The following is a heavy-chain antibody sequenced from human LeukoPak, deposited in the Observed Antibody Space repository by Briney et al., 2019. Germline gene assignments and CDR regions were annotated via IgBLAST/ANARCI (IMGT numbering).Heavy chain of an antibody. V-gene: IGHV3-48*04. CDR2: ISSSSSTI. Sequence: QPGGSLRLSCAASGFTFSSYSMNWVRQAPGKGLEWISYISSSSSTIYFADSVKGRFTISRDNAKNSLYLQMNSLRAEDTAVYYCARDRWRWFDYWGQGTLVTVSS. CDR1: GFTFSSYS. CDR3: ARDRWRWFDY. J-gene: IGHJ4*02. D-gene: IGHD4-23*01.